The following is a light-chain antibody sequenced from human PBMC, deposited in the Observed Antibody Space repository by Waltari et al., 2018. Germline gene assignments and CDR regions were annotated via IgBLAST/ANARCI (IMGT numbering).Light chain of an antibody. Sequence: EIVLTQSPGTLSLSPWERATLSCRASQSVGKSLAWYQQKSGQAPRLLIYDASTRATGIPDRFSASGFGTDFSLTISRLEPEDFAVYYCQKYVCLPVTFGQGTKVEIK. CDR3: QKYVCLPVT. CDR1: QSVGKS. V-gene: IGKV3-20*01. CDR2: DAS. J-gene: IGKJ1*01.